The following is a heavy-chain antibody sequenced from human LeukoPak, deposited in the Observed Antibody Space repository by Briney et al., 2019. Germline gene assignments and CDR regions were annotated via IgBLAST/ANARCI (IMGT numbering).Heavy chain of an antibody. CDR1: GFTFSSYA. J-gene: IGHJ3*02. CDR2: ISATGAST. Sequence: GGSLRLSCAASGFTFSSYAMSWVRQAPGKGLEWVSAISATGASTYNADSVKGRFTISRDNSRNTLYLQMNSLRAEDTAVYYCARGRYCSSTSCLEAFDIWGQGTMVTVSS. CDR3: ARGRYCSSTSCLEAFDI. D-gene: IGHD2-2*01. V-gene: IGHV3-23*01.